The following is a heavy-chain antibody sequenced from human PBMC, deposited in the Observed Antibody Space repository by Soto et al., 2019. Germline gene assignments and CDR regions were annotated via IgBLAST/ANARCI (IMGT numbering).Heavy chain of an antibody. CDR3: PRNQSGSYYSVFNY. CDR1: NFSISSGYY. Sequence: SETLSLTCVVSNFSISSGYYWGWIRQSPGKGLEWIASIYRSGTTSYNPSLKSRVTISVDPSKNQFSLMLTAVTAADTAVYYCPRNQSGSYYSVFNYWGRGSLVTVSS. D-gene: IGHD1-26*01. CDR2: IYRSGTT. J-gene: IGHJ4*02. V-gene: IGHV4-38-2*01.